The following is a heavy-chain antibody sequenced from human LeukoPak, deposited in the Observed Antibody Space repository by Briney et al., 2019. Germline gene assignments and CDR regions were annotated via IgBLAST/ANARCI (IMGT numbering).Heavy chain of an antibody. V-gene: IGHV4-31*03. D-gene: IGHD6-13*01. CDR2: IYYSGST. CDR1: GGSISSGGYY. J-gene: IGHJ5*02. CDR3: ARVTAAAGSDWFDP. Sequence: PSETLSLTCTVSGGSISSGGYYWGWIRQHPGKGLEWIGYIYYSGSTYYNPSLKSRVTISVDTSKNQFSLKLSSVTAADTAVYYCARVTAAAGSDWFDPWGQGTLVTVSS.